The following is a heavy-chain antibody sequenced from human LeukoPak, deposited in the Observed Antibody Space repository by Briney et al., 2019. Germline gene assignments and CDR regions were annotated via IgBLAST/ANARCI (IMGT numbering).Heavy chain of an antibody. CDR1: GFPFSSYA. V-gene: IGHV3-74*01. CDR2: IHGDGDNI. CDR3: ARAQVGAPTDL. D-gene: IGHD1-26*01. J-gene: IGHJ5*02. Sequence: GGSLRLSCAASGFPFSSYAMYCVRQAPGKGLVWVARIHGDGDNISYADSVRGRFTISRDNAKDTLYLHVNSLRPEDTAVYYCARAQVGAPTDLWGQGTLVTVSS.